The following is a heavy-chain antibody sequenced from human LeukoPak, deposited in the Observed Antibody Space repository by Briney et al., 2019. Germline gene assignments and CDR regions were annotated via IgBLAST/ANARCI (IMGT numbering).Heavy chain of an antibody. Sequence: ASVKVSCKASGYTFTSYDINWVRQATGQGLEWMGWMNPNSGYTSYAQKFQGRVTMTRDTSTTTVYMELSSLRSEDTAVYYCARSSACGGDCYYFDYWGQGTLVTVSS. CDR1: GYTFTSYD. CDR3: ARSSACGGDCYYFDY. J-gene: IGHJ4*02. V-gene: IGHV1-8*01. CDR2: MNPNSGYT. D-gene: IGHD2-21*02.